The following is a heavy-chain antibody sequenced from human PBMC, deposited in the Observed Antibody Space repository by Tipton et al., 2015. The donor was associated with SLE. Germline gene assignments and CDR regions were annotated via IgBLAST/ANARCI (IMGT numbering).Heavy chain of an antibody. D-gene: IGHD4-17*01. CDR3: ARAVYGDHAWYFDL. CDR1: GYTFTSYA. Sequence: QSGAEAKKPGASVKVSCKASGYTFTSYAMHWVRQAPGQRLEWMGWINAGNGNTKYSQKFQGRVTITRDTSASTAYMELSSLRSEDAAVYYCARAVYGDHAWYFDLWGRGTLVTVSS. J-gene: IGHJ2*01. V-gene: IGHV1-3*01. CDR2: INAGNGNT.